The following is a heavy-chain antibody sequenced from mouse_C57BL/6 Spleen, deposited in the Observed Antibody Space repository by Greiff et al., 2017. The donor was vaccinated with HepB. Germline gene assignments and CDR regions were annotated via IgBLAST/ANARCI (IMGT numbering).Heavy chain of an antibody. CDR2: IYPGSGST. D-gene: IGHD2-1*01. CDR3: ARDDYGNYVPAWFAY. V-gene: IGHV1-55*01. Sequence: QVQLQQPGAELVKPGASVKMSCKASGYTFTSYWITWVKQRPGQGLEWIGDIYPGSGSTNYNEKFKSKATLTVDTSSSTAYMQLSSLTSEDSAVYYCARDDYGNYVPAWFAYWGQGTLVTVSA. J-gene: IGHJ3*01. CDR1: GYTFTSYW.